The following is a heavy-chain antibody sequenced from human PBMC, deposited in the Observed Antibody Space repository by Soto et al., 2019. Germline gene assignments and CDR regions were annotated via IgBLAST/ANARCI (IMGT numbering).Heavy chain of an antibody. J-gene: IGHJ4*02. Sequence: QVHLVESGGGVVQPGRSLRLSCAASGLTFSNYAMHWVRQAPGKGLEWVAFISYDGTNRCYPDSVKGRFTISRDNSKNKLYLQMNRLKPADTAVYYCARESSCTVTTGCGDSANDYWGQGTLVTVSS. V-gene: IGHV3-30-3*01. CDR2: ISYDGTNR. CDR1: GLTFSNYA. CDR3: ARESSCTVTTGCGDSANDY. D-gene: IGHD4-17*01.